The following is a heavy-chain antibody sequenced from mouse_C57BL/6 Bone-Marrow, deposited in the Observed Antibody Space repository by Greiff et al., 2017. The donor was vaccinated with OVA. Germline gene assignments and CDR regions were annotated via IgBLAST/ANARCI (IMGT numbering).Heavy chain of an antibody. Sequence: QVQLQQPGTELVKPGASVKLSCKASGYTFTSYWMHWVKQRPGQGLEWIGNINPSNGGTNYNEKFKSKATLTVDKSSSTAYMQLSSLTSEDSAVYYCARSLFPYYYCSSLVAYWGQGTLVTVSA. CDR3: ARSLFPYYYCSSLVAY. D-gene: IGHD1-1*01. V-gene: IGHV1-53*01. J-gene: IGHJ3*01. CDR2: INPSNGGT. CDR1: GYTFTSYW.